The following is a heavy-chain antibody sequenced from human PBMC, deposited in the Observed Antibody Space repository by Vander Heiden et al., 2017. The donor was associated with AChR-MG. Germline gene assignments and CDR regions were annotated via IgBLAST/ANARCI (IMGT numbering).Heavy chain of an antibody. CDR1: GYSFTSYW. V-gene: IGHV5-10-1*03. CDR3: ARHLGYCSGGSCYLRYYYYGMDV. J-gene: IGHJ6*02. CDR2: IDPSDSYT. D-gene: IGHD2-15*01. Sequence: EVQLVQSGAEVKKPGASLRIPCKGSGYSFTSYWISWVPQMPGKGLEWMGRIDPSDSYTNYSPSFQGHVTISADKSISTAYLQWSSLKASDTAMYYCARHLGYCSGGSCYLRYYYYGMDVWGQGTTVTVSS.